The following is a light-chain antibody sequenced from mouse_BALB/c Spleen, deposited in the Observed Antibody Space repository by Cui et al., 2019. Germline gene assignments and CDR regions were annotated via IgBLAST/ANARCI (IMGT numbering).Light chain of an antibody. CDR1: ESVDSYGNSF. V-gene: IGKV3-5*01. CDR2: RAS. Sequence: DIVLTQSPASLAVSLGQRATISCRARESVDSYGNSFMHWYQQKPGQPPKLLIYRASNLESGIPARFSGSGSRTDFTLTINPVEAEDVATYYCQQSNEDPLTFGAGTKLELK. CDR3: QQSNEDPLT. J-gene: IGKJ5*01.